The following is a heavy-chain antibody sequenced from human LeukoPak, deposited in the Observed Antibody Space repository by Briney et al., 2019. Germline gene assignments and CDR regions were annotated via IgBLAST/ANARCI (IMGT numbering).Heavy chain of an antibody. Sequence: ASVKVSCKASGYTFTGYYMHWVRQAPGQGLEWMGWINSNSGGTNYAQKFQGWVTMTRDTSISTAYMELSRLRSDDTAVYYCARGDFIRLITIVRGVIPPDYYYYGMDVWGKGTTVTVSS. V-gene: IGHV1-2*04. J-gene: IGHJ6*04. D-gene: IGHD3-10*01. CDR1: GYTFTGYY. CDR3: ARGDFIRLITIVRGVIPPDYYYYGMDV. CDR2: INSNSGGT.